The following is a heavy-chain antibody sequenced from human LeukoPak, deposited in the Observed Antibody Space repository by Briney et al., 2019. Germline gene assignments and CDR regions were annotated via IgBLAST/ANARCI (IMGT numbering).Heavy chain of an antibody. CDR1: GFTFSSYG. J-gene: IGHJ4*02. D-gene: IGHD1-26*01. V-gene: IGHV3-30*18. CDR2: ISYDGSNK. Sequence: GRSLRLSCAASGFTFSSYGMHWVRQAPGKGLEWVAVISYDGSNKYYADSVKGRFTISRDNSKNTLYLQMNSLRAEDTAVYYCAKDGTRRIFAYWGQGTLVTVSS. CDR3: AKDGTRRIFAY.